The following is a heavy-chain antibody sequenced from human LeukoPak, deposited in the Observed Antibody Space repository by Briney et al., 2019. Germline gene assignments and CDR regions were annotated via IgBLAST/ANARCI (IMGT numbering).Heavy chain of an antibody. J-gene: IGHJ5*02. CDR2: IYHSGST. Sequence: SQTLSLTCAVSGGSISSGGYSWSWIRQPPGKGLEWIGCIYHSGSTYYNPSLKSRVTISVDRSKNQFSLKLSSVTAADTAVYYCARAAAGGNWFDPWGQGTLVTVSS. CDR3: ARAAAGGNWFDP. V-gene: IGHV4-30-2*01. D-gene: IGHD6-13*01. CDR1: GGSISSGGYS.